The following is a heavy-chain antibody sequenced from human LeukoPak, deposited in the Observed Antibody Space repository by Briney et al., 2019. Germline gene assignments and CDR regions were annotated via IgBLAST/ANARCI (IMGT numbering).Heavy chain of an antibody. Sequence: SSVKLSCKASGGTVSSYAISWVRQAPGQGLEWMGRSIPIFGIANYAQNLQGRVTITADKSTSTAYMELSSLRSEATAVYYCARDGEDTAMAFDAFDIWGQGTMVTVSS. CDR1: GGTVSSYA. CDR2: SIPIFGIA. V-gene: IGHV1-69*04. CDR3: ARDGEDTAMAFDAFDI. J-gene: IGHJ3*02. D-gene: IGHD5-18*01.